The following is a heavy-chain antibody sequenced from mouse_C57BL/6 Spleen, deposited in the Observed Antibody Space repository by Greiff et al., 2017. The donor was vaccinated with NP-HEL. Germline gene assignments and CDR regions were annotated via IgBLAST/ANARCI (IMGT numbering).Heavy chain of an antibody. Sequence: EVKLVESGGGLVQPGGSLKLSCAASGFTFSDYGMAWVRQAPRKGPEWVAFISNLAYSIYYADTVTGRFTISRENAKNTLYLEMSSLRSEDTAMYYCASSYGSSLAWFAYWGQGTLVTVSA. D-gene: IGHD1-1*01. V-gene: IGHV5-15*01. CDR1: GFTFSDYG. CDR3: ASSYGSSLAWFAY. J-gene: IGHJ3*01. CDR2: ISNLAYSI.